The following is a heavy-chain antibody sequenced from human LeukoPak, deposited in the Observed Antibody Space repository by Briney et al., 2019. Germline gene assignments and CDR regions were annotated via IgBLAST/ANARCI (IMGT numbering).Heavy chain of an antibody. CDR1: GGTFSSYT. Sequence: SVKVSCKASGGTFSSYTISWVRQAPGQGLEWMGRIIPILGIANYAQKFQGRVTITADKSTSTAYMALSSLRSEDTAVYYCARQNAYYYDSSGYPEHAFDIWGQGTMVTVSS. J-gene: IGHJ3*02. D-gene: IGHD3-22*01. CDR3: ARQNAYYYDSSGYPEHAFDI. CDR2: IIPILGIA. V-gene: IGHV1-69*02.